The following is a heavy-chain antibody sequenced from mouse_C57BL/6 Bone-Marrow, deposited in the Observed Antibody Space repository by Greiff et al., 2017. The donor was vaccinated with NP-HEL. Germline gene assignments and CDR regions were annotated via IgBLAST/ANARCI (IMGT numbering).Heavy chain of an antibody. D-gene: IGHD1-1*01. Sequence: EVQVVESGGDLVKPGGSLKLSCAASGFTFSSYGMSWVRQTPDKRLEWVATISSGGSYTYYPDSVKGRFTISRDNAKNTLYLQMSSLKSEDTAMYYCARRGTTVVAPYYYAMDYWGQGTSVTVSS. CDR2: ISSGGSYT. V-gene: IGHV5-6*01. CDR3: ARRGTTVVAPYYYAMDY. CDR1: GFTFSSYG. J-gene: IGHJ4*01.